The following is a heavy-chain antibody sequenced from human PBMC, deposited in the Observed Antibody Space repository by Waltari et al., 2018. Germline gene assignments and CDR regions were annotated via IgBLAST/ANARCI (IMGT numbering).Heavy chain of an antibody. D-gene: IGHD3-3*01. V-gene: IGHV3-9*01. CDR1: GFMFEDSA. J-gene: IGHJ4*02. CDR3: VRDAFGNTIGGVFDY. CDR2: ISWNSNNI. Sequence: EVQLVESGGGLVQPGKSLRLSCVASGFMFEDSAMHWVRQVPGKVLEGLSGISWNSNNIVYADSVKGRFTISRDNAENSLYLLMNNLRAEDTALYYCVRDAFGNTIGGVFDYWGQGTLLTVSS.